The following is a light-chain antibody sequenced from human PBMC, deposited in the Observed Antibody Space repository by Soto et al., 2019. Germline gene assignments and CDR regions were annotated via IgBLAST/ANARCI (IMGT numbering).Light chain of an antibody. J-gene: IGKJ2*01. Sequence: EIVLTQSPATLSVSPGERATLSCRASQSLSNCLAWYQQKPGQAPRLLIYSASTRATGVPARFSASGSGTEFALTISSLQSEDSAVYFCQQYHIWPPTFGQGTKLEIK. CDR1: QSLSNC. V-gene: IGKV3-15*01. CDR3: QQYHIWPPT. CDR2: SAS.